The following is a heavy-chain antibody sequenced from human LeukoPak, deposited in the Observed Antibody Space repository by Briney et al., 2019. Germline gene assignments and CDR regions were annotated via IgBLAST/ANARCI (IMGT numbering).Heavy chain of an antibody. D-gene: IGHD2-2*01. CDR3: ARVGVVPAAKYGLY. J-gene: IGHJ4*02. Sequence: GGSLRLSCGASGFTFSDFSMSWIRQAPGKGLEWVSHISSSGSSVYYADSVRGRFTISRDNSKNTLFLRMNSLRAEDTAVYYCARVGVVPAAKYGLYWGQGTLVTVSS. CDR2: ISSSGSSV. V-gene: IGHV3-11*01. CDR1: GFTFSDFS.